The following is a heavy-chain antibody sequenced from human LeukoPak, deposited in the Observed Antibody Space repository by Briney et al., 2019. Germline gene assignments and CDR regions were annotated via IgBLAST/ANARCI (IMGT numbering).Heavy chain of an antibody. J-gene: IGHJ6*03. CDR2: INSDGSST. D-gene: IGHD1-26*01. V-gene: IGHV3-74*01. CDR3: ARAGIGSYMDV. CDR1: GFTFSSYW. Sequence: GGSLRLSCAASGFTFSSYWMHWVRQAPGKGLVWVSRINSDGSSTSYADSVKGRFTISRDNAKNTLYLQMNSLRAEDTAVYYCARAGIGSYMDVWGKGTTVTVSS.